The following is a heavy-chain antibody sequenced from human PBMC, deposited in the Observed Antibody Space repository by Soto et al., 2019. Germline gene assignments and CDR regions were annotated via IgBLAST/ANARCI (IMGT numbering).Heavy chain of an antibody. J-gene: IGHJ4*02. Sequence: TLVNPTQTLTLTCTFSGFSLSTSGVGVGWIRQPPGKALEWLALIYWNDDKRYSPSLKSRLTITKDTSKNQVVLTMTNMDPVDTATYYCALSVVSSSSRWLYFDYWGQGTLVTVSS. V-gene: IGHV2-5*01. CDR2: IYWNDDK. CDR1: GFSLSTSGVG. CDR3: ALSVVSSSSRWLYFDY. D-gene: IGHD6-6*01.